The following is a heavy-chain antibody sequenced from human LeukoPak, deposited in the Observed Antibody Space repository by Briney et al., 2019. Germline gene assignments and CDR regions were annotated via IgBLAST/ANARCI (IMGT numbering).Heavy chain of an antibody. CDR2: ISYDGSNK. V-gene: IGHV3-30*18. J-gene: IGHJ6*03. Sequence: GSLRLSCAASGFTFSSYGMHWVRQAPGKGLEWVAVISYDGSNKYYADSVKGRFTISRDNSKNTLYLQMNSLRAEDTAVYYCANPPPVVPAAMTAFRGNYYYMDVWGKGTTVTISS. D-gene: IGHD2-2*01. CDR3: ANPPPVVPAAMTAFRGNYYYMDV. CDR1: GFTFSSYG.